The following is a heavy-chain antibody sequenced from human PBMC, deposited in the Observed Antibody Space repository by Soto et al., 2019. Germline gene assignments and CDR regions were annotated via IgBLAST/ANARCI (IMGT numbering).Heavy chain of an antibody. V-gene: IGHV3-48*02. D-gene: IGHD2-15*01. CDR1: GFTFSSYS. Sequence: PGGSLRLSCEASGFTFSSYSMNWVRQAPGKGLEWVSYISSSSSTTYYADSVKGRFTISRDNAKNSLYLQMNSLRDEDTAVYYCARDSADCSGGSCHEYWGQGTLVTVSS. CDR2: ISSSSSTT. J-gene: IGHJ4*02. CDR3: ARDSADCSGGSCHEY.